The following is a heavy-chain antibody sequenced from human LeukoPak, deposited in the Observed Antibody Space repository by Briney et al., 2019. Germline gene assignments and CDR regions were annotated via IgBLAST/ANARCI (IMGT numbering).Heavy chain of an antibody. V-gene: IGHV3-7*01. J-gene: IGHJ4*02. CDR3: ARDRGECTNGVCYYHDFDY. CDR1: GFTFSSYW. CDR2: IKQDGSEK. Sequence: GGSLRLSYAASGFTFSSYWMTWVRQAPGKGLEWVANIKQDGSEKYYVDSVKGRFTIPRDNAKNSLSLHMNSLTAEDTAVYYSARDRGECTNGVCYYHDFDYWGQGTLVTVSS. D-gene: IGHD2-8*01.